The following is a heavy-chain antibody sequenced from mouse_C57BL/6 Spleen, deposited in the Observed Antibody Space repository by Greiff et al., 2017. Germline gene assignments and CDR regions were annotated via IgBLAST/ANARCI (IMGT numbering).Heavy chain of an antibody. CDR3: AIYYGSSYGYFDY. CDR1: GYAFSSYW. Sequence: VQLQQSGAELVKPGASVKISCKASGYAFSSYWMNWVKQRPGKGLEWIGQIYPGDGDTNYNGNVKGKATLTADKSSSTAYMQLISLTSEDSAVYFCAIYYGSSYGYFDYWGQGTTLTVSS. D-gene: IGHD1-1*01. J-gene: IGHJ2*01. V-gene: IGHV1-80*01. CDR2: IYPGDGDT.